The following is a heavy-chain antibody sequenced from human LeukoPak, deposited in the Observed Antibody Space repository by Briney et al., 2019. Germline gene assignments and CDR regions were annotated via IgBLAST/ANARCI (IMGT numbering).Heavy chain of an antibody. Sequence: ASVKVSCKASGYTFTSFNLHWVRQAPGQGLEWMGIINPSGAGTSYAQKFEGRVTMTRDMSTSTVYMELGSLRSEDTAVYYCARDLGAPELTGGYIGYYYYYYMDVWGKGTTVTVSS. CDR3: ARDLGAPELTGGYIGYYYYYYMDV. V-gene: IGHV1-46*01. D-gene: IGHD3-22*01. J-gene: IGHJ6*03. CDR2: INPSGAGT. CDR1: GYTFTSFN.